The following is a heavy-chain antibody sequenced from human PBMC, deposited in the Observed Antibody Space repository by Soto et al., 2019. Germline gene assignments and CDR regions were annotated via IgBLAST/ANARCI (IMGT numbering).Heavy chain of an antibody. CDR3: AKPGDYNDHDAFDI. Sequence: QVPLVQSGAEVKKPGSSVRVSCKASGGVFSSYTINWLRQAPGQGLEWMGRIIPVLDKPNYAQKFQGRVTISADKSTSTAYMELSSLTSEDTAVYFCAKPGDYNDHDAFDIWGQVTRVTGSS. CDR2: IIPVLDKP. J-gene: IGHJ3*02. D-gene: IGHD4-4*01. V-gene: IGHV1-69*02. CDR1: GGVFSSYT.